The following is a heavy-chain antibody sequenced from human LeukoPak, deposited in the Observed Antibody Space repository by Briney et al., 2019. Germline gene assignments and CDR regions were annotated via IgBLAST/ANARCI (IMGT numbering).Heavy chain of an antibody. V-gene: IGHV1-69*13. D-gene: IGHD5-18*01. Sequence: SVKVSCKASGGTFSSYAISWVRQAPGRGLEWMGGIIPIFGTANYARKFQGRVTITADESTSTAYMELSSLRSEDTAVYYCARARGYSYAFDYFDYWGQGTLVTVSS. CDR3: ARARGYSYAFDYFDY. CDR1: GGTFSSYA. CDR2: IIPIFGTA. J-gene: IGHJ4*02.